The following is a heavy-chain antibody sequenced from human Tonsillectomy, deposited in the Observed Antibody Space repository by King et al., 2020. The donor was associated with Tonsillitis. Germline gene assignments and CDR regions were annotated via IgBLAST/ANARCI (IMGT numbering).Heavy chain of an antibody. Sequence: QLQESGPGLVKPSGTLSLTCAVSSGSISSGNWWSWVRQPPGKGLEWIGEIYHSGSANYNPSLKSRVTISVDKSTNQLSLNLNSLTAADTAVYYCARNGDADLGVWGPGTPVTVSS. D-gene: IGHD5-24*01. CDR2: IYHSGSA. CDR1: SGSISSGNW. V-gene: IGHV4-4*02. CDR3: ARNGDADLGV. J-gene: IGHJ6*02.